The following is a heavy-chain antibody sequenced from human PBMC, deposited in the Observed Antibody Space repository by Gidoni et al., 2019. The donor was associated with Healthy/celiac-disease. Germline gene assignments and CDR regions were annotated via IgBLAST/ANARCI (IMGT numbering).Heavy chain of an antibody. CDR1: GYTFTSYD. V-gene: IGHV1-8*01. J-gene: IGHJ6*02. CDR3: ARGRTEYYDFWSGYSPYYYYGMDV. Sequence: QVQLVQSGAEVKKPGASVKVSCKASGYTFTSYDINWVRQATGQGPEWMGWMNPNSDNTGYAQKFQGRVTMTRNTSISTAYMELSSLRSEDTAVYYCARGRTEYYDFWSGYSPYYYYGMDVWGQGTTVTVSS. D-gene: IGHD3-3*01. CDR2: MNPNSDNT.